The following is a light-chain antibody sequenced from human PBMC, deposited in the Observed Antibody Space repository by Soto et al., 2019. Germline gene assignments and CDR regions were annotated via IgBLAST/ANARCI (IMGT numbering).Light chain of an antibody. J-gene: IGKJ1*01. Sequence: DIQMTQSPSTLSASVGDRVTITCRASQSISSWLAWYQQKPGKAPKLLIYDASSLESGVPSRFSGSGSGTEFTLTISSLQPDDFASYYCQRYNSYSPLTFCQGTKVEIK. CDR2: DAS. V-gene: IGKV1-5*01. CDR1: QSISSW. CDR3: QRYNSYSPLT.